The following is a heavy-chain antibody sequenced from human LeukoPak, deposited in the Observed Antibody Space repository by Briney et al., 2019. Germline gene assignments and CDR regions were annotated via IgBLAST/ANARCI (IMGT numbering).Heavy chain of an antibody. CDR3: AKDEFGYCSSTSCYILDY. CDR2: IRYDGSNK. Sequence: GGSLRLSXAASGFTFSSYGMHWVRQAPGKGLEWVAFIRYDGSNKYYADFVKGRFTISRDNSKNTLYLQMNSLRAEDTAVYYCAKDEFGYCSSTSCYILDYWGQGTLVTVSS. D-gene: IGHD2-2*01. J-gene: IGHJ4*02. CDR1: GFTFSSYG. V-gene: IGHV3-30*02.